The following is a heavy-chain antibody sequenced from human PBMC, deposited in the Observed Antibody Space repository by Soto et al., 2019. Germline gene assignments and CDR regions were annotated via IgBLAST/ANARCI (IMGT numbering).Heavy chain of an antibody. J-gene: IGHJ4*02. CDR2: ISYDGSNK. CDR1: GFTFSSYA. Sequence: GGSLRLSCAASGFTFSSYAMHWVRQAPGKGLEWVAVISYDGSNKYYADSVKGRFTISRDNSKNTLYLQMNSLRAEDTAVYYCARHFFDYWGQGTLVTVSS. CDR3: ARHFFDY. V-gene: IGHV3-30-3*01.